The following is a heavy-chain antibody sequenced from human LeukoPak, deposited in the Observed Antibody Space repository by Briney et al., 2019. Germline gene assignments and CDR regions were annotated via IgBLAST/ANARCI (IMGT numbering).Heavy chain of an antibody. V-gene: IGHV1/OR15-1*02. J-gene: IGHJ6*02. Sequence: ASVKVSCKASGYIFTDYYMHWVRQAPGQELGWVGRINPNSGGTNYAQKFQGRVTMTRDTSISTAYTELSSLRSEDTAVYYCARDPKYQLLLDYYGMDVWGQGTTVTVSS. CDR2: INPNSGGT. D-gene: IGHD2-2*01. CDR1: GYIFTDYY. CDR3: ARDPKYQLLLDYYGMDV.